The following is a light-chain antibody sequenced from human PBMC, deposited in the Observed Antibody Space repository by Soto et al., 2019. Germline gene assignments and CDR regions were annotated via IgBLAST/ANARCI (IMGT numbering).Light chain of an antibody. CDR2: EVS. Sequence: QAVVTQPASVSGSPGQSITISCTGTSRDVGTYSFVSWYQQHPGTAPKLMIYEVSKRPSGVSNRFSGSKSANTASLTISGLQTEDEADYYCCSYAGSSTLIFGGGTKLTVL. V-gene: IGLV2-23*02. J-gene: IGLJ2*01. CDR1: SRDVGTYSF. CDR3: CSYAGSSTLI.